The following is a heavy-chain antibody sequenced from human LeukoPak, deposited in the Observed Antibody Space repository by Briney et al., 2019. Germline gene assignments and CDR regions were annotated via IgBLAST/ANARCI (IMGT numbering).Heavy chain of an antibody. CDR1: GFSFSSFS. CDR3: ARDRPGGSSLDY. CDR2: IHSGGRT. J-gene: IGHJ4*02. V-gene: IGHV4-59*01. D-gene: IGHD6-13*01. Sequence: GSLRLSCVASGFSFSSFSMNWVRQAPGKGLEWIAYIHSGGRTSYNPSLKSRVTISVETSKNEFSLKVTSVNAADTAVYYCARDRPGGSSLDYWGQGILVTVSS.